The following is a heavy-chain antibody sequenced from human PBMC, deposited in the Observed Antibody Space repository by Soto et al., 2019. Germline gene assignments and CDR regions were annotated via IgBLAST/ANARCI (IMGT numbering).Heavy chain of an antibody. CDR1: GGSISSYY. J-gene: IGHJ6*02. V-gene: IGHV4-59*01. CDR2: IYYSGST. D-gene: IGHD3-3*01. Sequence: PSETLSLTCTVSGGSISSYYWSWVRQPPGKGLEWIVYIYYSGSTNYNPSLKSRVTISVDTSKNQFSLKLSSVTAADTAVYYCARVWAPRFGGYYGMDVWGQGTTVTVSS. CDR3: ARVWAPRFGGYYGMDV.